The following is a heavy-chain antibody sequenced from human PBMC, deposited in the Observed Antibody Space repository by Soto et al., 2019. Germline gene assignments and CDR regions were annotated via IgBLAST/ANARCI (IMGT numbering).Heavy chain of an antibody. V-gene: IGHV1-69*08. CDR1: GGTFSSYT. J-gene: IGHJ4*02. D-gene: IGHD5-12*01. Sequence: QVQLVQSGAEVQKPGSSVKVSCKASGGTFSSYTISWVRQAPGQGLEWMGRIIPILGIANYAQKFQGRVTITADKSTSTAYMELSSLRSEDTAVYYCAREPYGGYSGYANYFDYWGQGTLVTVSS. CDR3: AREPYGGYSGYANYFDY. CDR2: IIPILGIA.